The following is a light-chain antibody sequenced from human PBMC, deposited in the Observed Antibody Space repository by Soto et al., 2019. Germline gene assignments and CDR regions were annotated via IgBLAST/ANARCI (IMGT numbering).Light chain of an antibody. J-gene: IGLJ3*02. V-gene: IGLV2-14*01. CDR1: SSDVGAYKF. CDR3: SSYSSTSTPWV. Sequence: QSALTQPASVSGSPGQSITIFCTGTSSDVGAYKFVSWYRHHPGRAPQVMIYEVTNRPSGVSSRFSGSKSGNMASLTISGLQPEDEGDYYCSSYSSTSTPWVFGGGTQLTVL. CDR2: EVT.